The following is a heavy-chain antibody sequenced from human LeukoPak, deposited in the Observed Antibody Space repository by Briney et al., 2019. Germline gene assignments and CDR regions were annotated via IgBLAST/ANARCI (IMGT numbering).Heavy chain of an antibody. CDR2: VDHTGST. CDR1: DDSITMYY. J-gene: IGHJ6*03. V-gene: IGHV4-59*01. CDR3: ARGRVSSSTWYSTYYYFFYMDF. Sequence: SETLSLTCTVSDDSITMYYWTWIRQPPGKGLGWIGYVDHTGSTKFNPSLNGRVSISRDTSNNFFSLRLRSVSAADTAVYFCARGRVSSSTWYSTYYYFFYMDFWGKGTTVTVSS. D-gene: IGHD4-11*01.